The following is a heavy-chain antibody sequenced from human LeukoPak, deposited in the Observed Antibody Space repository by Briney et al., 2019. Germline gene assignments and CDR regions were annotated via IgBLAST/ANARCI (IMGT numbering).Heavy chain of an antibody. Sequence: PGGSLRLSCAASGFTFSNYWMSWVRQAPGEGLEWVANINQDGSETYYVDSVRGRFTISRDNAKNSLYLQMSSLTVEDTAVYYCAREWEVLGPRSLDHWGQGTLVTVSS. CDR3: AREWEVLGPRSLDH. J-gene: IGHJ4*02. V-gene: IGHV3-7*01. CDR1: GFTFSNYW. D-gene: IGHD1-26*01. CDR2: INQDGSET.